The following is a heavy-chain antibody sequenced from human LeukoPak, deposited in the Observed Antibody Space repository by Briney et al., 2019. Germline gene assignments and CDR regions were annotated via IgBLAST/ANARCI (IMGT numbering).Heavy chain of an antibody. CDR3: AREGRDFCSGPRGWFDP. Sequence: SETLSLTCTVSGASISSDDYYWSWIRQPPGKGLEWIAYTHYSGSSFYNPSHKSRITISVDTSKNQFSLRLSSVTAADTAVYSCAREGRDFCSGPRGWFDPWGQGTLVTVSS. CDR1: GASISSDDYY. J-gene: IGHJ5*02. V-gene: IGHV4-30-4*01. CDR2: THYSGSS. D-gene: IGHD3-3*01.